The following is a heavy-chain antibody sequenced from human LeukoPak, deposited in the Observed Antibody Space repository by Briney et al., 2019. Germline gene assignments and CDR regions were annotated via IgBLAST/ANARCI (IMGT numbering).Heavy chain of an antibody. CDR2: INQDGSEK. J-gene: IGHJ4*02. Sequence: GGSLRLSCEASGFTFSSYWMTWVRQAPGKGLEWVANINQDGSEKHYVDSLKGRFTISRDNAKASLYLQMSSLRAEDTAVYYCARGFWNSDFWGQGTLVTVSP. CDR1: GFTFSSYW. V-gene: IGHV3-7*03. D-gene: IGHD1-1*01. CDR3: ARGFWNSDF.